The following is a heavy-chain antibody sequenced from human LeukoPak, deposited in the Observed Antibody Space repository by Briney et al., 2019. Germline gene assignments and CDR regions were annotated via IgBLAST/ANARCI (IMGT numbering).Heavy chain of an antibody. J-gene: IGHJ4*02. CDR1: GGTFSSYA. CDR2: IIPIFGTA. D-gene: IGHD5-24*01. V-gene: IGHV1-69*01. Sequence: SVKVSCKASGGTFSSYAISWVRQAPGQGLEWMGGIIPIFGTANYAQRFQGRVTITADESTSTAYMELSSLRSEDTAVYYCARLEMATISQGLFDYWGQGTLVTVSS. CDR3: ARLEMATISQGLFDY.